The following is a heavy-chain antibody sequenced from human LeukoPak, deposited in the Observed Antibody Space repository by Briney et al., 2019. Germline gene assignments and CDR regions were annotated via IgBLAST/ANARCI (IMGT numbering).Heavy chain of an antibody. CDR3: AREERWLQFKDAFDI. CDR1: GDSINNYY. CDR2: IYYSGST. V-gene: IGHV4-59*01. Sequence: SETLSLTCSVSGDSINNYYWSWIRQPPGKGLEWIGYIYYSGSTNYNPSLKSRVTISVDTSKNQFSLKLSSVTAADTAVYYCAREERWLQFKDAFDIWGQGTMVTVSS. D-gene: IGHD5-12*01. J-gene: IGHJ3*02.